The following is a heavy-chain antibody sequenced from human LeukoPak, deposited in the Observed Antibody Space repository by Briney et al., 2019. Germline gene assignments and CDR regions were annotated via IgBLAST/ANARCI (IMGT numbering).Heavy chain of an antibody. CDR3: ARDLPSGYYYGMDV. J-gene: IGHJ6*02. CDR2: IYYSGST. CDR1: GGSISRYY. V-gene: IGHV4-59*01. Sequence: SETLSLTCTVSGGSISRYYWSWVRQPPGKGLEWIGYIYYSGSTNYNPSLKSRVTISVDTSKNQFSLKLSSVTAADTAVYYCARDLPSGYYYGMDVWGQGTTVTVS. D-gene: IGHD1-26*01.